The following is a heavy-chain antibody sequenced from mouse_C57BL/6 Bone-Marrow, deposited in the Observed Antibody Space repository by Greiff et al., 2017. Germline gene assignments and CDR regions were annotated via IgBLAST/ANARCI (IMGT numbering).Heavy chain of an antibody. J-gene: IGHJ4*01. D-gene: IGHD2-4*01. Sequence: QVQLQQPGAELVKPGASVKLSCKASGYTFTSYWMQWVKQRPGQGLEWIGEIDPSDSYTNYNQKFKGKATLTVDTSSSTAYMQLSSLTSEDSAVYYCARGDYDGYAMDYWGQGTSVTVSS. CDR2: IDPSDSYT. CDR1: GYTFTSYW. CDR3: ARGDYDGYAMDY. V-gene: IGHV1-50*01.